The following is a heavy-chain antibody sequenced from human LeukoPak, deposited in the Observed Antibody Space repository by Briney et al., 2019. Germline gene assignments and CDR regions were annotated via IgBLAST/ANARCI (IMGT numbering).Heavy chain of an antibody. V-gene: IGHV4-34*01. CDR2: INHSGST. CDR1: GGSSSGYY. CDR3: ARQGAVTPRRTHYYAMDV. Sequence: SETLSLTCAVYGGSSSGYYWSWIRQPPGKGLEWIGEINHSGSTNYNPSLKGRVTISVDTSKNQFSLQLSSVTAADTAVYYCARQGAVTPRRTHYYAMDVWGPGTTVTVSS. J-gene: IGHJ6*02. D-gene: IGHD4-17*01.